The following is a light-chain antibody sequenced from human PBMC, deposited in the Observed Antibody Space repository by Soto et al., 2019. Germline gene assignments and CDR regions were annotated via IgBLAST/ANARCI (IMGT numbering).Light chain of an antibody. CDR2: KAS. V-gene: IGKV1-5*03. CDR1: QTISSW. CDR3: QHYNSYSEA. J-gene: IGKJ1*01. Sequence: DIQMNQSPSTLSGTVGDRVTITCRASQTISSWLAWYQQKPGKAPKLLIYKASTLKSGVPSRFSGSGSGTEFTLTISSLQPDDFATYYCQHYNSYSEAFGQGTKGDIK.